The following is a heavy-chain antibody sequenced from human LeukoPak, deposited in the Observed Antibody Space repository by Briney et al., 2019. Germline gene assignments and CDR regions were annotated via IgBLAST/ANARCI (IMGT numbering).Heavy chain of an antibody. D-gene: IGHD3-10*01. CDR1: GGSISSSSYY. CDR2: IYYSGST. Sequence: SETLSLTCTVSGGSISSSSYYWGWIRQPPGKGLEWIGSIYYSGSTYYNPSLKSRVTISVDTSKNQLSLKLSSVTAADTAVYYCAREAHYCGSGSLVDWFDPWGQGTLVTVSS. V-gene: IGHV4-39*07. J-gene: IGHJ5*02. CDR3: AREAHYCGSGSLVDWFDP.